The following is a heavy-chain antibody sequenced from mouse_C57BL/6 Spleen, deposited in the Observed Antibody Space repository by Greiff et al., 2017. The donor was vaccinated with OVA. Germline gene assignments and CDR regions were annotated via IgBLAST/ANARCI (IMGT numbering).Heavy chain of an antibody. CDR1: GYTFTSYW. CDR3: ARRGITTRDFDD. V-gene: IGHV1-69*01. D-gene: IGHD2-4*01. Sequence: QVQLQQPGAELVMPGASVKLSCKASGYTFTSYWMHWVKQRPGQGLEWIGELDPSDSYTNYNQKFTGKSTLTVDKSSSTAYMQLSSLTSEDSAVYYCARRGITTRDFDDWGQGTTLTVSS. CDR2: LDPSDSYT. J-gene: IGHJ2*01.